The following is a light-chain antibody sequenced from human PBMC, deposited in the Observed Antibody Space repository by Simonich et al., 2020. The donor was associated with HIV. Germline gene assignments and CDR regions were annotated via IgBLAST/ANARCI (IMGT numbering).Light chain of an antibody. CDR2: DAS. V-gene: IGKV3-11*01. CDR3: QHYNSYSRGT. Sequence: EVVLTQSPATLSLSPWERATLSCRASQSVSSYLAWYQQKPGQAPRLLIYDASNRATGIPARFSGSGSGTDFTLTISSLKPDDFATYYCQHYNSYSRGTFGQGTRLEIK. J-gene: IGKJ5*01. CDR1: QSVSSY.